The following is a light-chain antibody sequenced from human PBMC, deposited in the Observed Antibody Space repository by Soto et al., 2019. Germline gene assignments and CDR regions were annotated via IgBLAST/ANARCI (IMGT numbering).Light chain of an antibody. Sequence: DIQMTQSPSSLSASVGDSDTITCRASQSISNSLHWYQQKPGKAPKLLISAASSLQIGVPSRFSGSGSGTDFTLTISSLQPEDFATYYCQQYNSYSFGQGTKVDIK. V-gene: IGKV1-39*01. CDR3: QQYNSYS. J-gene: IGKJ1*01. CDR2: AAS. CDR1: QSISNS.